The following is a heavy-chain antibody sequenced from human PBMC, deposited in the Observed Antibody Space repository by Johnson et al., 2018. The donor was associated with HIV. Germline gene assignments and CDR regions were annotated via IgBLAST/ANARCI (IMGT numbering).Heavy chain of an antibody. D-gene: IGHD1-26*01. CDR1: EFTFSTFSRNA. V-gene: IGHV3-30-3*02. J-gene: IGHJ3*02. CDR3: AKWSIVGATFSDAFDI. Sequence: QMQLVESGGGVVQPGRSLRLSCAASEFTFSTFSRNAMHWVRQAPGKGLEWVAVISYDGTNKYYADSVTGRFTISRDNSKNTLYLQMNSLRAEDTAVYYCAKWSIVGATFSDAFDIWGQGTMVTVSS. CDR2: ISYDGTNK.